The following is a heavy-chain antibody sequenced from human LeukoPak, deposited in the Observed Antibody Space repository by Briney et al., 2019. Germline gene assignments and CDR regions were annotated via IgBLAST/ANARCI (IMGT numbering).Heavy chain of an antibody. CDR1: RGSVTRGSYY. CDR2: IYDSANT. CDR3: ARIYGDNDAFDM. V-gene: IGHV4-61*01. D-gene: IGHD4-17*01. Sequence: SETLSLTCTVSRGSVTRGSYYWSWIRLPPGKGLGCIVYIYDSANTNYNLCRKGRVTIAVDTSKNQFSLKLSSVTAADTAVYYCARIYGDNDAFDMWGQGTMVTVSS. J-gene: IGHJ3*02.